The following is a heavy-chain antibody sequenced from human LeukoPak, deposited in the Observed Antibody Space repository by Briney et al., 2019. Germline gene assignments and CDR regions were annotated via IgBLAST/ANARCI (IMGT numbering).Heavy chain of an antibody. J-gene: IGHJ6*02. CDR3: ARVGYCGGDCYPPYYYYGMDV. Sequence: PGGSLRLSCAASGFTFSSYAMSWVRQAPGKGLEWVSAISGSGGSTYYADSVKGRFTISRDNSKNTLYLQMNSLRAEDTAVYYCARVGYCGGDCYPPYYYYGMDVWGQGTTVTVSS. CDR1: GFTFSSYA. CDR2: ISGSGGST. D-gene: IGHD2-21*02. V-gene: IGHV3-23*01.